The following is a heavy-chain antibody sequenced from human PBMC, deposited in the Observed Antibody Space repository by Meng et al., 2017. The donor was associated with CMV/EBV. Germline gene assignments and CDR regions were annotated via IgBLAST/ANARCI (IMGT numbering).Heavy chain of an antibody. CDR3: ARGGDSWYSDY. CDR2: IIPVFETA. D-gene: IGHD1-26*01. J-gene: IGHJ4*02. V-gene: IGHV1-69*12. CDR1: GGTFSTFA. Sequence: VRLVQSAAGVKKPGSSGKVSCKTSGGTFSTFAISWVRQAPGEGLEWMGGIIPVFETANYAERFQDRVTITADDSTTTAYMELSSLRADDTALYFCARGGDSWYSDYWGQGTLVTVSS.